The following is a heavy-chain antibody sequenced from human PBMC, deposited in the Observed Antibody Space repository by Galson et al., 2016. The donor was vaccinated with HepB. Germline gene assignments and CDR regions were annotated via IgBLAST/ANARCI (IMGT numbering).Heavy chain of an antibody. D-gene: IGHD6-13*01. V-gene: IGHV3-23*01. CDR1: GFTFSSYA. CDR3: AKEQQLAFLPVYFDSWGRGTIPRNNSKTPFYRRWKRTRADDTAVYYCAKEQQLAFRPVYLDS. J-gene: IGHJ4*02. CDR2: ISGGGRTT. Sequence: SLRLSCAASGFTFSSYAMSWVRQAPGKGLEWVAGISGGGRTTFYADSVKGRFTISRDNSKNTLYMQLNRLRAEDTAVYYCAKEQQLAFLPVYFDSWGRGTIPRNNSKTPFYRRWKRTRADDTAVYYCAKEQQLAFRPVYLDSWGRGTLVTVSS.